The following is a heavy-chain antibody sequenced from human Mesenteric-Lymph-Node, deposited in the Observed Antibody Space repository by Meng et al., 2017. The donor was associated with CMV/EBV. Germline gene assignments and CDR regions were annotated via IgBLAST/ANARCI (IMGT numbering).Heavy chain of an antibody. Sequence: GESLKISCAASGFTFSDYYMSWIRQAPGKGLEWVAFIRYDGSNKYYADSVKGRFTISRDNSKNTLYLQMNSLRAEDTAVYYCANGYCSSTSCYLYNGGYYYYGMDVWGQGTTVTVSS. V-gene: IGHV3-30*02. CDR1: GFTFSDYY. CDR3: ANGYCSSTSCYLYNGGYYYYGMDV. J-gene: IGHJ6*02. CDR2: IRYDGSNK. D-gene: IGHD2-2*01.